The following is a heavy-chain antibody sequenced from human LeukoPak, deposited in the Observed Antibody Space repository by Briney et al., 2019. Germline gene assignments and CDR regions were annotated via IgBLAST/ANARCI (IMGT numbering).Heavy chain of an antibody. CDR3: ARMSGSYHTFHYYYYMDV. D-gene: IGHD1-26*01. CDR2: IYPGGGST. V-gene: IGHV1-46*01. CDR1: GYTFTSYY. Sequence: ASVKVSCKASGYTFTSYYIHWVRQAPGQGLEWMGIIYPGGGSTSYAQKFQGRVTITADKSTSTAYMELSSLRSEDTAVYYCARMSGSYHTFHYYYYMDVWGKGTTVTVSS. J-gene: IGHJ6*03.